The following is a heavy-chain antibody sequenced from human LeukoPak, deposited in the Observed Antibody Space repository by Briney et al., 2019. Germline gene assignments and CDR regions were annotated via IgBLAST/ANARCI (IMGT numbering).Heavy chain of an antibody. J-gene: IGHJ4*02. CDR2: ISGSGGTT. Sequence: GGSLRLSCAASGFTFSSYAMSWVRQAPGKGLEWVSAISGSGGTTYYADSVKGRFTISRDNSKNTLHLQMNSLRAEDTAVYYCAKSRPAAILWGGRSETDYWGQGTLVTVSS. CDR1: GFTFSSYA. V-gene: IGHV3-23*01. D-gene: IGHD2-2*01. CDR3: AKSRPAAILWGGRSETDY.